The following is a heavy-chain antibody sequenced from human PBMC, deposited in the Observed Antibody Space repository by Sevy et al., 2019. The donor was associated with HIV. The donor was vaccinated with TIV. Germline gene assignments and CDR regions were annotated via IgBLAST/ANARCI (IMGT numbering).Heavy chain of an antibody. CDR1: GFTFSSYS. J-gene: IGHJ4*02. CDR3: ASMTSFDY. Sequence: GESLKISCAASGFTFSSYSMNWVRQAPGKGLEWVSYISSSSSTIYYADSVKGRFTISRDNAKNSLYLQMNSLRDEDTAVYYCASMTSFDYWGQGTLVTVSS. CDR2: ISSSSSTI. D-gene: IGHD3-16*01. V-gene: IGHV3-48*02.